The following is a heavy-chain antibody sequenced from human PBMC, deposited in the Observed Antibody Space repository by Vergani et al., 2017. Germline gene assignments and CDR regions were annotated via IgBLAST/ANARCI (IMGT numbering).Heavy chain of an antibody. CDR3: VRDVRVSRT. V-gene: IGHV3-48*04. J-gene: IGHJ3*01. CDR1: GFNFKDYN. CDR2: ISRGGSTI. Sequence: EVQLVESGGHFVQPGGSLRLSCTGSGFNFKDYNMNWVRQAPGKGLEWVAHISRGGSTIEYADSVKGRFTISRDNAKNSLYLDMSSLRAEDTAVYYCVRDVRVSRTWGQGTLVAVSS.